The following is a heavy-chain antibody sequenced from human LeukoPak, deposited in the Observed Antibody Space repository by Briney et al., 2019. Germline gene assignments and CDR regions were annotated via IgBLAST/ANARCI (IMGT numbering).Heavy chain of an antibody. V-gene: IGHV4-30-4*08. Sequence: LRLSCAASGFTFSSYAMSWVRQAPGKGLEWIGYIYYSGSTYYNPSLKSRVTISVDTSKNQFSLKLSSVTAADTAVYYCAREVAEFTFGGVIVYFWFDPWGQGTLVTVSS. D-gene: IGHD3-16*02. CDR2: IYYSGST. CDR1: GFTFSSYA. J-gene: IGHJ5*02. CDR3: AREVAEFTFGGVIVYFWFDP.